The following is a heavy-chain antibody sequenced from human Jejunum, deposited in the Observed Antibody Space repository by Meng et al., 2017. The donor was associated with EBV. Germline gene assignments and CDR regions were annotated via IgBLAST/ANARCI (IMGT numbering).Heavy chain of an antibody. V-gene: IGHV4-39*01. D-gene: IGHD1-26*01. Sequence: DVGLGRVKRVCNLTVNRSCTRGLSGSLGCDWGWIRQHQGKWVGWIGLFDKSGSTNYNSSLKSRVTISVDTSKTQFSLKLISVTAADTAAYYCARQGPSGRTFDYWGQGTLVTVSS. J-gene: IGHJ4*02. CDR2: FDKSGST. CDR1: RGLSGSLGCD. CDR3: ARQGPSGRTFDY.